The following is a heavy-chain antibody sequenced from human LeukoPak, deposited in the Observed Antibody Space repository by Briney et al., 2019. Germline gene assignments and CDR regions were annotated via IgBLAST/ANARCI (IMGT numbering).Heavy chain of an antibody. D-gene: IGHD3-10*01. V-gene: IGHV3-66*04. CDR1: GFTFTSAW. CDR2: IYSGGST. J-gene: IGHJ4*02. CDR3: ARHGSGSYYNY. Sequence: GGSLRLSCAASGFTFTSAWMSWLRQTPEKGLEWVSVIYSGGSTYYADSVKGRFTISRDNSKNTLYLQMNSLRAEDTAVYYCARHGSGSYYNYWGQGTLVTVSS.